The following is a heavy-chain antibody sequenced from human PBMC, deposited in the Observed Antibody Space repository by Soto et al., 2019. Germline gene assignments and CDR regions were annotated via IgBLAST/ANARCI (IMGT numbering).Heavy chain of an antibody. CDR3: ARGDIVATITHYYFDY. CDR2: IYYSGST. Sequence: SETLSLTCTVSGGSIRSYYWNWIRQPPGKGLEWIGYIYYSGSTNYNPSLKSRVTISVDTSKNQFSLKLTSVTAADTAVYYCARGDIVATITHYYFDYWAQGTLVTVSS. V-gene: IGHV4-59*01. CDR1: GGSIRSYY. J-gene: IGHJ4*02. D-gene: IGHD5-12*01.